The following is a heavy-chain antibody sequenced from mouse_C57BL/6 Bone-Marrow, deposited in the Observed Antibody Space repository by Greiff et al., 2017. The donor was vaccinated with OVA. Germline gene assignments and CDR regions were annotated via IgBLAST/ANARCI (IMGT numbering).Heavy chain of an antibody. D-gene: IGHD1-1*01. Sequence: VQLQQSGPGLVAPSQCLSITCTVSGFSLTSYGVDWVRQPPGKGLEWLGVLWGGGSTNYNSALMYRLSICKDNSNSQVFLKMNSLPTDDTAMYYCAKHFYYGSLVDVWGTGTAVTVSS. V-gene: IGHV2-9*01. J-gene: IGHJ1*03. CDR1: GFSLTSYG. CDR3: AKHFYYGSLVDV. CDR2: LWGGGST.